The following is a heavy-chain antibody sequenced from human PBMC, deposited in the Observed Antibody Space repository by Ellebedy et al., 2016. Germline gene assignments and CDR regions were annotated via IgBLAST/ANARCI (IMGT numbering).Heavy chain of an antibody. V-gene: IGHV1-69*13. CDR2: IIPIFGTA. Sequence: SVKVSXXASGYTFTGYYMHWVRQAPGQGLEWMGGIIPIFGTANYAQKFQGRVTITADESTSTAYMELSSLRSEDTAVYYCASQGSGWTSPVTGYYYMDVWGKGTTVTVSS. J-gene: IGHJ6*03. CDR3: ASQGSGWTSPVTGYYYMDV. D-gene: IGHD6-19*01. CDR1: GYTFTGYY.